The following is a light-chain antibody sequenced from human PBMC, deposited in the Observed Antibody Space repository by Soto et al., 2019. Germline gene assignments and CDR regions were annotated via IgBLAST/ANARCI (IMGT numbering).Light chain of an antibody. CDR2: DTS. V-gene: IGKV3-15*01. Sequence: EVVMTQSPATLSVSPGEGATLSCRASQGIGDTLAWYQHKPGQTPRLLIYDTSTRATGVPARFSGSRSGAQFTLTISRLEPEDFAVYYCHQYGSSPPYSFGQGTRLEI. J-gene: IGKJ2*03. CDR1: QGIGDT. CDR3: HQYGSSPPYS.